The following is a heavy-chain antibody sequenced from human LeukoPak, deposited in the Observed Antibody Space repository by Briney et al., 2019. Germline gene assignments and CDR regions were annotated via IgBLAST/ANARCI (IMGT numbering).Heavy chain of an antibody. CDR2: ISWNSGSI. V-gene: IGHV3-9*01. Sequence: GRSLRLSCAASGFTFDDYAMHWVRQAPGMGLEWVSGISWNSGSIGYADSVKGRFTISRDNAKNSLYLQMNSLRAEDTALYYCAKDTKGEGAFDYWGQGTLVTVSS. D-gene: IGHD3-16*01. CDR3: AKDTKGEGAFDY. CDR1: GFTFDDYA. J-gene: IGHJ4*02.